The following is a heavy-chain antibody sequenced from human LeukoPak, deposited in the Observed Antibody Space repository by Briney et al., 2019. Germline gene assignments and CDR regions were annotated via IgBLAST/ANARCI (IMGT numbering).Heavy chain of an antibody. D-gene: IGHD2-15*01. CDR1: GFTFSSYA. CDR3: AKVARDRRVYYFDY. J-gene: IGHJ4*02. V-gene: IGHV3-23*01. Sequence: GGSLRLSCAASGFTFSSYAMSWVRQTPGMGLEWVSTISKSGDSIYFADSVKGRCTISRDNSKNMLYLQMNSLGVEDTAVYYCAKVARDRRVYYFDYWGQGTLVTVSS. CDR2: ISKSGDSI.